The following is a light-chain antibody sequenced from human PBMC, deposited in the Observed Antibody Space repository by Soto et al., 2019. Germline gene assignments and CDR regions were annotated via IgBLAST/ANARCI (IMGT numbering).Light chain of an antibody. J-gene: IGLJ1*01. CDR2: EGS. V-gene: IGLV2-23*01. CDR3: CSYSSRSTYV. CDR1: NSDVGRYNL. Sequence: QSVLTQPASVSGSPGQPTTISCTGTNSDVGRYNLVSWYQQHPGKAPKLMIYEGSKRPSGVSTRFSGSKSGNTASLTISGLQAEDEADYYCCSYSSRSTYVFGTGTKVTVL.